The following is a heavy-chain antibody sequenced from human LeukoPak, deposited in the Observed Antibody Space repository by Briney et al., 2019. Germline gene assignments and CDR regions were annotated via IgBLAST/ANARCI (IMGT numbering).Heavy chain of an antibody. Sequence: PSETLSLTCTVSGGSISSGSYYCSWIRQPAGKGLEWIGCIYTSGSTNYNPSLKSRVTISVDTSKNQFSLKLSSVTAADTAVYYCARGLVVYYGSGSYYNVWGQGTLVTVSS. CDR2: IYTSGST. D-gene: IGHD3-10*01. CDR3: ARGLVVYYGSGSYYNV. CDR1: GGSISSGSYY. J-gene: IGHJ4*02. V-gene: IGHV4-61*02.